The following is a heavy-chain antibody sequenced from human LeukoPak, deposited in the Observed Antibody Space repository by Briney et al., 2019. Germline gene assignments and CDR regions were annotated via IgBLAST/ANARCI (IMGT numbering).Heavy chain of an antibody. Sequence: GGSLRLSCAASGFTLSSYEMNWVRQAPGKGLGWVSYISSSGSTIYYADSVKGRFTISRDNAKNSLYLQMNSLRAEDTAVYYCARSDILTGYYLSWGQGTLVTVSS. V-gene: IGHV3-48*03. CDR1: GFTLSSYE. CDR2: ISSSGSTI. CDR3: ARSDILTGYYLS. J-gene: IGHJ5*02. D-gene: IGHD3-9*01.